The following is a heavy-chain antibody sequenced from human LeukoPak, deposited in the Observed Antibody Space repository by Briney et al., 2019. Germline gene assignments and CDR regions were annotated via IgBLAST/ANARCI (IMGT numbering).Heavy chain of an antibody. CDR1: GGSISSYY. CDR3: ARGGSLDTAKGPPVFDY. Sequence: SETLSLTCTVSGGSISSYYLSWIRQPAGKGLEWIGRIYTSGITNYNPSLKSRVTMSVDTSKNQFSLNLSSVTAADTAVYYCARGGSLDTAKGPPVFDYWGQGTLVTVSS. D-gene: IGHD5-18*01. J-gene: IGHJ4*02. CDR2: IYTSGIT. V-gene: IGHV4-4*07.